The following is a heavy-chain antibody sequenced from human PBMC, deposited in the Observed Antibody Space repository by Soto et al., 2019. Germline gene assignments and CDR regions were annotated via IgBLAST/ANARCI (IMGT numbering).Heavy chain of an antibody. D-gene: IGHD5-18*01. CDR2: ISGSGGST. V-gene: IGHV3-23*01. J-gene: IGHJ6*02. CDR3: AKDFYSYGHYGMDV. Sequence: PGGSLRLSCAASGFTFSSYAMSWVRQAPGKGLEWVSAISGSGGSTYYADSVKGRFTISRDNSKNTLYLQMNSLRAEDTAVYYCAKDFYSYGHYGMDVWGQGTTVTVSS. CDR1: GFTFSSYA.